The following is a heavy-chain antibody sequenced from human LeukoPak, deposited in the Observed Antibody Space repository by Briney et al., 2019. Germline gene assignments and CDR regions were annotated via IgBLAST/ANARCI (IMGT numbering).Heavy chain of an antibody. CDR3: AREAQYHYYGMDV. J-gene: IGHJ6*02. V-gene: IGHV4-59*01. CDR2: IYYSGST. Sequence: SETLSLTCSVSDGSINSYYWSWIRQPPGKGLEWIGYIYYSGSTNYNPSLKSRVTISVDTSKNQSSLKLSSVTAADTAVYYCAREAQYHYYGMDVWGQGTTVTVSS. CDR1: DGSINSYY.